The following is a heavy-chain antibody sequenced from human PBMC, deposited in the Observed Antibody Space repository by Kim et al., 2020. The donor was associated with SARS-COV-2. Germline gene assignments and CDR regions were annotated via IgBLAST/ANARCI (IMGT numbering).Heavy chain of an antibody. CDR2: INYSGRT. CDR1: GGSISSSSYS. J-gene: IGHJ4*02. CDR3: ARQGGWDCFDY. Sequence: SETLSLTCTASGGSISSSSYSWGWIRQPPGQGLEWIGSINYSGRTYYNPSLKSRITISVDTSKNQFSLKLSSVTAAATAVYYCARQGGWDCFDYWGQGTL. D-gene: IGHD6-19*01. V-gene: IGHV4-39*01.